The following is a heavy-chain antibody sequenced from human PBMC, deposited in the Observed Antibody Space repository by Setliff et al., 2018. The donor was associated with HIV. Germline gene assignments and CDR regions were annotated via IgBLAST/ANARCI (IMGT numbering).Heavy chain of an antibody. D-gene: IGHD5-12*01. CDR3: ARGRVPTSISPMDV. V-gene: IGHV1-2*02. CDR1: GYTFTGYY. Sequence: ASVKVSCKAPGYTFTGYYMHWVRQAPGQGLEWMGWINPNSGGTNYAQKFQGRVTMTRDTSISTAYMELSRLKSDDTALYYCARGRVPTSISPMDVWGQGTTVTVSS. J-gene: IGHJ6*02. CDR2: INPNSGGT.